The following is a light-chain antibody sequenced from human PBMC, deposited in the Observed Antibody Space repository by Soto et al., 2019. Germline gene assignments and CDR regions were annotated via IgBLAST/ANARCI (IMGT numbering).Light chain of an antibody. CDR3: QQSYSTPPYA. CDR2: AAS. CDR1: QSISSY. J-gene: IGKJ2*01. V-gene: IGKV1-39*01. Sequence: DIQMTQSPSSLSASVGDRVTITCRASQSISSYLNWYQQKPGKAPKLLIYAASSLQSGVPSRFSGSGSGTDFTLNISSLQPEDVATYYCQQSYSTPPYAFGQGTKLEIK.